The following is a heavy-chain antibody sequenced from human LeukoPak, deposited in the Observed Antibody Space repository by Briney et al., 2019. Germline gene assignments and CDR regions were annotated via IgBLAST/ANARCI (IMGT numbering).Heavy chain of an antibody. CDR1: GFTFSSYA. V-gene: IGHV3-23*01. D-gene: IGHD3-22*01. Sequence: GGSLRLSCAASGFTFSSYAMSWVRQAPGKGLEWVSAISGSGGSTYYADSVKGRFTISRDNSKNTLYLQMNGLRAEDTAVYYCAKDLEYYYDSSGYYPSWGQGTLVTVSS. CDR2: ISGSGGST. CDR3: AKDLEYYYDSSGYYPS. J-gene: IGHJ5*02.